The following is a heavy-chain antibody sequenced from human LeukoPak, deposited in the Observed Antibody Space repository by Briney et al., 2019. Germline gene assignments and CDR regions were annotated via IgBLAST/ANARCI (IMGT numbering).Heavy chain of an antibody. J-gene: IGHJ4*01. CDR1: GYTFTTYG. D-gene: IGHD3-10*01. V-gene: IGHV1-18*01. Sequence: ASVKVSCKTSGYTFTTYGISWVRQAPGQGLEYVGWISAFTGNTNYAQKFQGRVAMTMDTSTSTVEMELSSLKFDDTALYFCARLSYDGEGYWGQGTLVTVSS. CDR2: ISAFTGNT. CDR3: ARLSYDGEGY.